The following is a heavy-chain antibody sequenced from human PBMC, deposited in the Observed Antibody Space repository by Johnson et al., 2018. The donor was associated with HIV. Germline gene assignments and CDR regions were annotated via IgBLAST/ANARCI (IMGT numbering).Heavy chain of an antibody. V-gene: IGHV3-30-3*01. CDR1: GFTFSSYA. CDR2: ISYDGINK. Sequence: QVQLVESGGGVVQPGRSLRLSCAASGFTFSSYAMHWVRQAPGKGLEWVAVISYDGINKYYADSVKGRFTISRDNSKKTLYLQMNTLRAEDTALYYCASQLGATGAFDIWGQGTMVTVSS. J-gene: IGHJ3*02. D-gene: IGHD1-26*01. CDR3: ASQLGATGAFDI.